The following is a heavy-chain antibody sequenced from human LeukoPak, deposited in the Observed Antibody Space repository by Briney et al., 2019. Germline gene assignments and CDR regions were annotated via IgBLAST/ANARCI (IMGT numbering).Heavy chain of an antibody. D-gene: IGHD3-22*01. V-gene: IGHV4-59*01. CDR2: VHHSGTA. Sequence: PSETLSLTCTDSNGSLSNYFWSWIRQPPGKGLEWIGYVHHSGTANYNPSLMSRVNISIDTSEYRLSLKLSSVTAADTALYYCASLGGCYESSSYSQLDAFDIWGQGTVVTVSS. J-gene: IGHJ3*02. CDR3: ASLGGCYESSSYSQLDAFDI. CDR1: NGSLSNYF.